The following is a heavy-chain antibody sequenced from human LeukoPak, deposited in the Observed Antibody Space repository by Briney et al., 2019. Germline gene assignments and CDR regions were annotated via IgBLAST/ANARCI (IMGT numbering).Heavy chain of an antibody. CDR1: GFTFSSYS. CDR2: ISSSSSYI. V-gene: IGHV3-21*01. Sequence: GGSLRLSCAASGFTFSSYSMNWVRQAPGKGLEWVSSISSSSSYIYYADSVKGRFTISRDNSKNMLYLQMNSLRADDTAVYYCARDLELSAVYYFNSWGQGTLVIVSS. D-gene: IGHD3-3*01. J-gene: IGHJ4*02. CDR3: ARDLELSAVYYFNS.